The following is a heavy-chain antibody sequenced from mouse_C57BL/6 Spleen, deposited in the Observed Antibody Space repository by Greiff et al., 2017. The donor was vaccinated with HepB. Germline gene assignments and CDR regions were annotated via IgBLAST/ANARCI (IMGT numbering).Heavy chain of an antibody. Sequence: QVQLQQSGAELARPGASVKLSCKASGYTFTSYGISWVKQRTGQGLEWIGEIYPRSGNTYYNEKFKGKATLTADKSSSTAYMELRSLTSEDSAVYFCARRVPNYGSSYGFDHWGQGTTLPGSS. CDR1: GYTFTSYG. CDR3: ARRVPNYGSSYGFDH. V-gene: IGHV1-81*01. CDR2: IYPRSGNT. J-gene: IGHJ2*01. D-gene: IGHD1-1*01.